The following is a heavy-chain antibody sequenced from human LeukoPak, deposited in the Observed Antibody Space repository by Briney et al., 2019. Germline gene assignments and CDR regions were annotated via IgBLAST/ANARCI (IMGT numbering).Heavy chain of an antibody. CDR1: GDSMSSYY. J-gene: IGHJ4*02. Sequence: PSETLSLTCTVSGDSMSSYYWSWIRQPPGKRLEWVGYIYSSGSTNYNPSLKSRVTMSVDTSKNQFSLKVSSVTAADTAVYFCASQAGLAAPYFDYWGQGALVTVSS. D-gene: IGHD6-13*01. CDR2: IYSSGST. V-gene: IGHV4-59*01. CDR3: ASQAGLAAPYFDY.